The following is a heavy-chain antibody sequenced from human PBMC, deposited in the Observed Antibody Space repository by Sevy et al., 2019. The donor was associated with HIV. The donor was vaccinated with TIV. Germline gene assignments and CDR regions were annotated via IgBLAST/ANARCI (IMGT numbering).Heavy chain of an antibody. CDR1: GFTFSSYS. Sequence: GGPLRLSCAASGFTFSSYSMNWVRQAPGKGLEWVSSISSSSSYIYYADSVKGRFTISRDNAKNSLYLQMNSLRAEDTAVYYCARVRDRGAFDIWGQGTMVTVSS. CDR3: ARVRDRGAFDI. CDR2: ISSSSSYI. J-gene: IGHJ3*02. D-gene: IGHD2-15*01. V-gene: IGHV3-21*01.